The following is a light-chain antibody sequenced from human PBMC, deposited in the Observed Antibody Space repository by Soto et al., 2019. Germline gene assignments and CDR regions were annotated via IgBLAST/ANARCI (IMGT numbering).Light chain of an antibody. V-gene: IGKV1-9*01. CDR3: QQVNIYPTT. J-gene: IGKJ4*01. CDR1: QDISSY. Sequence: DIQLTQSPSFLSASVGDRVTITCRASQDISSYLAWYQQTPGKAPKLLIYVASTLQSGVPSRFSGSGSGTEFTLTISSLQPEDFAIYYCQQVNIYPTTFGGGTKVEIK. CDR2: VAS.